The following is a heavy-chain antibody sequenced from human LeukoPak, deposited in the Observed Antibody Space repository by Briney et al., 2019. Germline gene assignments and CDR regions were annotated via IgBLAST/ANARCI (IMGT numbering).Heavy chain of an antibody. Sequence: PGGSLRLSCAASGFTVSSNYMSWVRQAPGKGLEWVSGLTTTGSTYYADSVKGRFNISRDNSKNTLYLQMNSLRAEDTAIYYCAKGVAVTGSWYWFDPWGQGTLVTVSS. CDR1: GFTVSSNY. D-gene: IGHD6-19*01. V-gene: IGHV3-53*01. CDR2: LTTTGST. CDR3: AKGVAVTGSWYWFDP. J-gene: IGHJ5*02.